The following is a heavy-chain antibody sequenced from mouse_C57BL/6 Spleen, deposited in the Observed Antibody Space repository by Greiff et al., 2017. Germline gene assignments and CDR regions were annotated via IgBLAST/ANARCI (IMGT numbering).Heavy chain of an antibody. CDR3: ARGFYYYGSSYDYAMDY. J-gene: IGHJ4*01. Sequence: QVQLQQSGAELVRPGTSVKMSCKASGYTFTNYWIGWAKQRPGHGLEWIGDIYPGGGYTNYNEKFKGKATLTADKSSSTAYMQFSSLTSEDSAIYYWARGFYYYGSSYDYAMDYWGQGTSVTVSS. D-gene: IGHD1-1*01. CDR1: GYTFTNYW. CDR2: IYPGGGYT. V-gene: IGHV1-63*01.